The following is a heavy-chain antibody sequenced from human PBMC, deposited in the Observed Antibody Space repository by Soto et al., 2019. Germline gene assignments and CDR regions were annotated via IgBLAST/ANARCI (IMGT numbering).Heavy chain of an antibody. CDR1: GFTFSSYG. Sequence: QVQLVESGGGVVQPGRSLRLSCAASGFTFSSYGMHWVRQAPGKGLEWVAVISYDGSNKYYADSVKGRFTISRDNSKNTLYLQMNSLRAEGTAVYYCAKISGDSSSTWDYWGQGTLVTVSS. D-gene: IGHD6-13*01. J-gene: IGHJ4*02. CDR3: AKISGDSSSTWDY. V-gene: IGHV3-30*18. CDR2: ISYDGSNK.